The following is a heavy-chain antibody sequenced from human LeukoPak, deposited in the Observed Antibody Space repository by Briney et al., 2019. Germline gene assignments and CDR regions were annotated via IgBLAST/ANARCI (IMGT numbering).Heavy chain of an antibody. CDR2: IYYSGST. J-gene: IGHJ3*02. CDR1: GGSISSYY. Sequence: PSETLSLTCTVSGGSISSYYWSWIRQPPGKGLEWIGYIYYSGSTNYNPSLKGRVTISVDTSKNQFSLKLSSVTAADTAVYYCAREKATVAPNDAFDIWGQGTMVTVSS. CDR3: AREKATVAPNDAFDI. V-gene: IGHV4-59*01. D-gene: IGHD4-23*01.